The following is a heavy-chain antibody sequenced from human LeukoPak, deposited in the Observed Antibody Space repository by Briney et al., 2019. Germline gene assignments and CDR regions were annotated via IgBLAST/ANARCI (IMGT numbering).Heavy chain of an antibody. V-gene: IGHV1-24*01. CDR3: ATKNLFHL. J-gene: IGHJ5*02. CDR2: IDRENGQS. D-gene: IGHD1-14*01. Sequence: AAVNVSCMLSGYALNELSIHWVRQAPGKGLEWVGGIDRENGQSIYAQNFQGRVSLTDDTSVKTAYMEVTSLRSEDTAVYYCATKNLFHLWGQGTLVTVSS. CDR1: GYALNELS.